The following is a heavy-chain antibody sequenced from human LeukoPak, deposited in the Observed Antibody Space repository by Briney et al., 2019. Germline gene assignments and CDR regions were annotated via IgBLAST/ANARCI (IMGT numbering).Heavy chain of an antibody. D-gene: IGHD5-18*01. CDR1: GFTFSSYS. V-gene: IGHV3-21*01. J-gene: IGHJ4*02. CDR2: ISSSSSYI. CDR3: ARWAPIQLWSYGDY. Sequence: GGSLRLSCAASGFTFSSYSMNWVRQAPGKGLEWVSSISSSSSYIYYADSVKGRFTISRDNAKNSLYLQMNSLRAEDTAMYYCARWAPIQLWSYGDYWGQGTLVTVSS.